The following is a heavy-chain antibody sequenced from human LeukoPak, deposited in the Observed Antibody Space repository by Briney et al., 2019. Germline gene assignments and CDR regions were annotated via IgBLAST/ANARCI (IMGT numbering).Heavy chain of an antibody. CDR3: AKGSNYYGSETYYNLDY. Sequence: GGSLRLSCAASGFTFSSFGMSWVRQAPGKGLEWVSSISGSGGRTYYTDSVKGRFTISRDNSKNTLYLQMNSLRAEDTAVYYCAKGSNYYGSETYYNLDYWGQGTLVTVSS. V-gene: IGHV3-23*01. CDR2: ISGSGGRT. D-gene: IGHD3-10*01. CDR1: GFTFSSFG. J-gene: IGHJ4*02.